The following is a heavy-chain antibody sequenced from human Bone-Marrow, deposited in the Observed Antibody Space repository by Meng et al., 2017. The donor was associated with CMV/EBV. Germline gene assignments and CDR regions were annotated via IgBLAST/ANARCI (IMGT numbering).Heavy chain of an antibody. D-gene: IGHD1-26*01. J-gene: IGHJ3*02. V-gene: IGHV3-30*02. CDR1: GFTFSSYG. CDR3: AIVGATDLLHAFDI. CDR2: IRYDGSYK. Sequence: GESLKISCAASGFTFSSYGMHWVRQAPGKGLEWVAFIRYDGSYKSYADSVKGRFTISRDNSKNTLYLQMNSLRAEDTVVYYWAIVGATDLLHAFDIWGQGTMVTVSS.